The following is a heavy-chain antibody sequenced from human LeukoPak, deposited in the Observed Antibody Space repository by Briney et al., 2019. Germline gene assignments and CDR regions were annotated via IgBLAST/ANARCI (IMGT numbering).Heavy chain of an antibody. CDR2: IYYSGST. V-gene: IGHV4-59*01. J-gene: IGHJ5*02. CDR1: GGSISSYY. CDR3: ARVRPTVAVAGTFWFDP. D-gene: IGHD6-19*01. Sequence: SETLSLTCTVSGGSISSYYWSWIRQPPGKGLEWIGYIYYSGSTNHNPSLKSRVTISVDTSKNQFSLKLSSVTAADTAVYYCARVRPTVAVAGTFWFDPWGQGTLVTVSS.